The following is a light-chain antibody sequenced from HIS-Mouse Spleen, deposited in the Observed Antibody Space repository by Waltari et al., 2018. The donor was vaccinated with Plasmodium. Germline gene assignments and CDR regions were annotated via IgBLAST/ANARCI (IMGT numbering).Light chain of an antibody. V-gene: IGKV3-20*01. J-gene: IGKJ2*01. CDR2: GAS. Sequence: EIVLTQSPGTLSLSPGERATLSCRASQSVSSSYLAWSQQTPGQAPRLLIYGASSSATGIPDRFSGSGSGTDFTLTISRLEPEDFAVYYCQQYGSSPYTFGQGTKLEIK. CDR3: QQYGSSPYT. CDR1: QSVSSSY.